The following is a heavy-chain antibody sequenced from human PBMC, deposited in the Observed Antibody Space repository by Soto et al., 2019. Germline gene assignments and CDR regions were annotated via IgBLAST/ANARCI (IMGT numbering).Heavy chain of an antibody. J-gene: IGHJ6*02. CDR3: ARLGARQMTTVTPYELYYYYYYGMDV. CDR1: GYSFTSYW. V-gene: IGHV5-51*01. D-gene: IGHD4-4*01. Sequence: PGESLKISCKGSGYSFTSYWIGWVRQMPGKGLEWMGIIYPGDSDTRYSPSFQGQVTISADKSISTAYLQWSSLKASDTAMYYCARLGARQMTTVTPYELYYYYYYGMDVWGQGTTVTVSS. CDR2: IYPGDSDT.